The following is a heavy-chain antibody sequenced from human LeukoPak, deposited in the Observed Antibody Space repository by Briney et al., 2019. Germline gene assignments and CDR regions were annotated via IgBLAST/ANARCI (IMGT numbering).Heavy chain of an antibody. D-gene: IGHD1-26*01. CDR1: GGTFSSYA. J-gene: IGHJ4*02. Sequence: SVKVSCKASGGTFSSYAISWVRQAPGQGLEWMGGIIPIFGTANYAQKFQGRVTITTDESTSTAYMELSSLRSEDTAVYYCARAIRGYVGATTFDYWGQGTLVTVSS. CDR2: IIPIFGTA. CDR3: ARAIRGYVGATTFDY. V-gene: IGHV1-69*05.